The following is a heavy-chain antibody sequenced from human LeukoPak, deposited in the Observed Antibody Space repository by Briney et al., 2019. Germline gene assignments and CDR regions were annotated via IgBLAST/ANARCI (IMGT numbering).Heavy chain of an antibody. V-gene: IGHV1-46*01. D-gene: IGHD6-13*01. CDR2: INPSGGST. CDR1: GYTFTSYY. Sequence: ASVKVSCKASGYTFTSYYMHWVRQAPGQGLEWMGIINPSGGSTSYAQKFQGRVTMTRDMSTSTVYMELSSLRSEDTAVYYCARHGVAAAGYDYWGQGTLVTVSS. J-gene: IGHJ4*02. CDR3: ARHGVAAAGYDY.